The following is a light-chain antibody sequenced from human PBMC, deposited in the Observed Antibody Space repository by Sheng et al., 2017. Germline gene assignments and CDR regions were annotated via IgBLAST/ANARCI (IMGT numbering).Light chain of an antibody. CDR2: WAS. CDR3: QHYGTSPMYT. V-gene: IGKV4-1*01. Sequence: DIVMTQSPDSLAVSLGERATINCKSSQSVLYSSNNKNYLTWYQQKPGQPPKLLIYWASTRESGVPDRFSGSGSGTDFTLTISRLEPEDFAVYYCQHYGTSPMYTFGQGTKLEIK. J-gene: IGKJ2*01. CDR1: QSVLYSSNNKNY.